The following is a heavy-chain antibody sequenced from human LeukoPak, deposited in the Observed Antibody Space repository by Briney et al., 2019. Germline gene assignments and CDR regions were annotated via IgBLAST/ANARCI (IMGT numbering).Heavy chain of an antibody. V-gene: IGHV1-46*03. CDR3: ALGYSSGGGFDP. J-gene: IGHJ5*02. D-gene: IGHD6-19*01. CDR1: GYTFTSYG. Sequence: ASVKVSCKASGYTFTSYGISWVRQAPGQGLEWMGIINPSGGSTSYAQKFQGRVTMTRDTSTSTVYMELSSLRSEDTAVYYCALGYSSGGGFDPWRQGTLVTVSS. CDR2: INPSGGST.